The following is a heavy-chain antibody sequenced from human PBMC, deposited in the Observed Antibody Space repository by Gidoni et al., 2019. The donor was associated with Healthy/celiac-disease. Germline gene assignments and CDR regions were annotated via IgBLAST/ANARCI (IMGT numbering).Heavy chain of an antibody. Sequence: QLQLQESGPRLVKPSETLSLTCTLSGGSISSISSYGGWIRQPPRKALEWIGSIYYSVSTYYNPALKSRVTISVDTSKNQFSLKLSSVTAADTAVYYCARSSIAGSYYPYYFDYWGQGTLVTVSS. CDR1: GGSISSISSY. J-gene: IGHJ4*02. V-gene: IGHV4-39*01. CDR3: ARSSIAGSYYPYYFDY. CDR2: IYYSVST. D-gene: IGHD3-10*01.